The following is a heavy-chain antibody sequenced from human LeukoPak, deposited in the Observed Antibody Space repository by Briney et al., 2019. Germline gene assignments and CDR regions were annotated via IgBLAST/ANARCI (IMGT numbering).Heavy chain of an antibody. CDR3: ARDFYYGSGSYYPPPFDY. CDR1: GYTFTSYG. V-gene: IGHV1-18*04. J-gene: IGHJ4*02. D-gene: IGHD3-10*01. CDR2: ISAYNGNT. Sequence: ASVKVSCKASGYTFTSYGISWVRQAPRQGLEWMGWISAYNGNTNYAQRLQGRVTMTTDTSTSTAYMELRSLRSDDTAVYYCARDFYYGSGSYYPPPFDYWGQGTLVTVSS.